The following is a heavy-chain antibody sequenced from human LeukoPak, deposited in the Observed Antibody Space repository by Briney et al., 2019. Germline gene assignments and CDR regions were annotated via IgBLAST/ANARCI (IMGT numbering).Heavy chain of an antibody. J-gene: IGHJ4*02. CDR1: GGSISSGDYY. Sequence: SRTLSLTCTVSGGSISSGDYYWSWIRQPPGKGLEWIGYIYYSGSTYYNPSLKSRVTISVDTSKNQFSLKLSSVTAADTAVYYCATTNDYGDYFDYWGQGTLVTVSS. CDR3: ATTNDYGDYFDY. V-gene: IGHV4-30-4*01. CDR2: IYYSGST. D-gene: IGHD4-17*01.